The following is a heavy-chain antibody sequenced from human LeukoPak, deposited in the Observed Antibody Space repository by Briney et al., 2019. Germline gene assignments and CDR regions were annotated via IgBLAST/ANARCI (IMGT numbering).Heavy chain of an antibody. J-gene: IGHJ3*01. V-gene: IGHV4-59*13. CDR1: AGSISSYY. CDR3: ARVRIGETSYDASDV. D-gene: IGHD1-26*01. CDR2: IYITGST. Sequence: SETLSLTSIVSAGSISSYYWTWIRQPPGTGLEWNGDIYITGSTNYNPYLKRRVTMSVDTSKNQFSLRLSSVTAADTAVYYCARVRIGETSYDASDVWGLGTMVTVSS.